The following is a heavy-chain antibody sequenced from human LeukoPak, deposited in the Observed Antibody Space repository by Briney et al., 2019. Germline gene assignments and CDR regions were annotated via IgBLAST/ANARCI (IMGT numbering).Heavy chain of an antibody. J-gene: IGHJ4*02. CDR1: GFTFGDYA. CDR3: TRDRYSGYDYGY. D-gene: IGHD5-12*01. CDR2: IRSKVYGGTT. V-gene: IGHV3-49*04. Sequence: GGSLRLSCTGSGFTFGDYAMTWVRQAPGKGLEWVGFIRSKVYGGTTEYAASVKGRFTISRDDSKNIAYLQMNSLKTEDTAVYYCTRDRYSGYDYGYWGQGNLVTVSS.